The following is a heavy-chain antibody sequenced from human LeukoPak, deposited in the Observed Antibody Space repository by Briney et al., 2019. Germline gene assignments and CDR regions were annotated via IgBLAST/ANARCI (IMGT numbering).Heavy chain of an antibody. D-gene: IGHD1-26*01. CDR3: ARDPYSGSYGADYYYYMDV. V-gene: IGHV3-21*01. CDR1: GFTFSSYN. CDR2: ITSGSSHI. J-gene: IGHJ6*03. Sequence: GGSLRLSCAASGFTFSSYNMDWVRQTPGQGLEWVSSITSGSSHIYYADSVKGRFTISRDNAKSSLYLQMSSLRAEDTAVYYCARDPYSGSYGADYYYYMDVWGKGTTVTISS.